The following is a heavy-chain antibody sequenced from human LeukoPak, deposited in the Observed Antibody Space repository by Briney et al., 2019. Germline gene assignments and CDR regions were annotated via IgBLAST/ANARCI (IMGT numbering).Heavy chain of an antibody. J-gene: IGHJ4*02. V-gene: IGHV4-39*01. CDR1: GDSISSNDYY. Sequence: SETLSLTCTVSGDSISSNDYYWGWIRQPPGKGLEWIGSIYYSGSTYYNPSLKSRVTISVDTSKNQFSLKLSSVTAADTAVYYCARSSIAARRGFDYWGQGTLVTVSS. D-gene: IGHD6-6*01. CDR3: ARSSIAARRGFDY. CDR2: IYYSGST.